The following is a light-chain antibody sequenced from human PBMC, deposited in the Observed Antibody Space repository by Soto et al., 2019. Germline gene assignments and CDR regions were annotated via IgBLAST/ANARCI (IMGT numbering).Light chain of an antibody. J-gene: IGKJ1*01. V-gene: IGKV1-27*01. CDR3: QNYNSGPRT. Sequence: DIQMTQSPSSLSASVGDRVIITCRASQGISSYLAWYQQKPGKVPKPLIYAASTLQSGVPSRFSGSGSGTDFTLTISSLQPEDVATHYCQNYNSGPRTFGQGTKVELK. CDR1: QGISSY. CDR2: AAS.